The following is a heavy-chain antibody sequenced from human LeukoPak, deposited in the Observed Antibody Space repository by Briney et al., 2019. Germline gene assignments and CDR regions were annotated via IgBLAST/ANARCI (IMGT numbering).Heavy chain of an antibody. CDR1: GFTFSSYS. V-gene: IGHV3-21*01. Sequence: GGSLRLSCAASGFTFSSYSMNWVRQAPGKGLEWVSSISSSSSYIYYADSVKGRFTISRDNAKNSLYLQMNSLRAEDTAVYYCARLSFFDWLLSPFDYWGQGTLVTVSS. J-gene: IGHJ4*02. D-gene: IGHD3-9*01. CDR2: ISSSSSYI. CDR3: ARLSFFDWLLSPFDY.